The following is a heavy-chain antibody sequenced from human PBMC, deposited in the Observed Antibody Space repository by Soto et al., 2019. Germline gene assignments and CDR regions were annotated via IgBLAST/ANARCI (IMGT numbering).Heavy chain of an antibody. D-gene: IGHD2-2*01. CDR1: GYTFTSYY. J-gene: IGHJ4*02. Sequence: QVQLVQSGAEVKKPGASVKVSCKASGYTFTSYYMHWVRQAPGQGLEWMRIINPSGGRTSYAQKFQGRVTMTRDTSTSTVDMELSSLRSEDTAVDYCAREHQTLLYCSRTSCYGADFDYWGQGTLVTFSS. CDR3: AREHQTLLYCSRTSCYGADFDY. V-gene: IGHV1-46*03. CDR2: INPSGGRT.